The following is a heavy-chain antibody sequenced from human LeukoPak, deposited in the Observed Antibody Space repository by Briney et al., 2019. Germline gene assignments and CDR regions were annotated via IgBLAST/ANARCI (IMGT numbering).Heavy chain of an antibody. V-gene: IGHV3-21*01. CDR3: ARGYSSTWATGY. CDR1: GLTFSSYS. Sequence: GGSLRLSWAASGLTFSSYSMTWVRQAPGKGLQWVSSISSGGNYIYYADSLKGRFTISRDSAKNSLYLQMNSLRVEDTAVYYCARGYSSTWATGYWGQGTQVTVSS. CDR2: ISSGGNYI. D-gene: IGHD6-13*01. J-gene: IGHJ4*02.